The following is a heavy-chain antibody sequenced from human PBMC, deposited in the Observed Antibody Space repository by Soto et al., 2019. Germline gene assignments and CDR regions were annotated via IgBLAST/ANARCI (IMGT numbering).Heavy chain of an antibody. V-gene: IGHV3-43*01. D-gene: IGHD3-3*01. J-gene: IGHJ4*02. CDR3: AKGAITDVWSSTLYYFYY. CDR2: ISWDGGST. CDR1: GFTFDDYT. Sequence: EVQLVESGGVVVQPGGSLRLSCAASGFTFDDYTMHWVRQAPGKGLEWVSLISWDGGSTYSADSVKGRFTISRDNSKNSLYLQMNSLRTEDTGLYYCAKGAITDVWSSTLYYFYYLGQGTLVTVSS.